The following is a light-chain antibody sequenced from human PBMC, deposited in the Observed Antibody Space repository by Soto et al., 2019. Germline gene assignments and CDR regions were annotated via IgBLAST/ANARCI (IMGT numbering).Light chain of an antibody. J-gene: IGLJ1*01. CDR2: EGS. CDR3: CSYAGSSTYV. Sequence: SALTPPAPVSGSPWQSITISRPGTSSYVGSYNLVSWYQQHPGKAPKLMIYEGSKRPSGVSNRFSGSKSGNTASLTISGLQAEDEADYYCCSYAGSSTYVFGTGTKVTVL. CDR1: SSYVGSYNL. V-gene: IGLV2-23*01.